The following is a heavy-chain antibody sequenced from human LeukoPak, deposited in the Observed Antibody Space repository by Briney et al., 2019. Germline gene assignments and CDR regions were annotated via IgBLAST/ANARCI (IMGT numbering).Heavy chain of an antibody. D-gene: IGHD1-26*01. CDR3: ARDRIEWELRSRPFDY. V-gene: IGHV3-30*02. Sequence: GGSLRLSCAASGFTFSKYGVHWVRQAPGKGLEWVAFIVFDASNKYYADSVKGRFTISRDNSRNTLYLQMNSLAPNDTAVYYCARDRIEWELRSRPFDYWGQGTLVTVSS. CDR2: IVFDASNK. CDR1: GFTFSKYG. J-gene: IGHJ4*02.